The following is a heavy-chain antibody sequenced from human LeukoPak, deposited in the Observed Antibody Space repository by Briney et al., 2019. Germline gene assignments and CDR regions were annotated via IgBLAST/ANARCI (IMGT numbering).Heavy chain of an antibody. D-gene: IGHD4-23*01. V-gene: IGHV4-38-2*02. J-gene: IGHJ4*02. CDR3: ARTVVTPGGGNFDY. Sequence: SETLSLTCTVSGYSISSGYYWGWIRQPPGKGLEWIGSIYHSGSTYYNPSLKSRVTISVDTSKNQFSLKLSSVTAADTAVYYCARTVVTPGGGNFDYWGQGTLVTVSS. CDR2: IYHSGST. CDR1: GYSISSGYY.